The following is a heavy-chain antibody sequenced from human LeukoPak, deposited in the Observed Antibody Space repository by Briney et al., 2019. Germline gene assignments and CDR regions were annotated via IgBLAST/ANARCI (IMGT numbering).Heavy chain of an antibody. Sequence: GGSLRLSCAASGFTFSDYYMSWIRQAPGKGLEWVSYISSSGSTIYYADSVKGRFTISRDNAKNSLYLQMNSLRAEDTAVNYCARDALYSSSSAVWFDPWGQGTLVTVSS. CDR3: ARDALYSSSSAVWFDP. J-gene: IGHJ5*02. D-gene: IGHD6-6*01. V-gene: IGHV3-11*01. CDR1: GFTFSDYY. CDR2: ISSSGSTI.